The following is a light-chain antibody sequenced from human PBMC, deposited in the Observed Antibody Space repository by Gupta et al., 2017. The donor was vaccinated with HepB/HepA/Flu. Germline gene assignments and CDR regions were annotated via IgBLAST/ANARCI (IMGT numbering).Light chain of an antibody. CDR2: KAS. CDR1: QSISGW. CDR3: QQYVTYPLT. Sequence: DTQMTQSPATLSASVGDRVTVTCRASQSISGWLAWYQQKPGKAPKLLIHKASSLESGVPSRFSGSGSGTEFTLTISSLQPDDFAIYFCQQYVTYPLTSGGGTKVE. V-gene: IGKV1-5*03. J-gene: IGKJ4*01.